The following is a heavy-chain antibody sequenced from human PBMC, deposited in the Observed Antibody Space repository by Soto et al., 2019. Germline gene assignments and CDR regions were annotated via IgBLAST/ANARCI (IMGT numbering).Heavy chain of an antibody. J-gene: IGHJ4*02. CDR2: IYPGDSDT. V-gene: IGHV5-51*01. CDR3: ARPKSSIVVVPAAIDY. Sequence: GESLKISCKGSGYSFTSYWIGWVRQMPGKGLEWMGIIYPGDSDTRYSPSFQGQVTISADKSISTAYLQWSSLKASDTAMYYCARPKSSIVVVPAAIDYWGQGTLVTVSS. CDR1: GYSFTSYW. D-gene: IGHD2-2*01.